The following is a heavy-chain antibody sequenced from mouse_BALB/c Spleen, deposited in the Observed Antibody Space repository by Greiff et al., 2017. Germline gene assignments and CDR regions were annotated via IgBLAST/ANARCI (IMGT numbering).Heavy chain of an antibody. J-gene: IGHJ4*01. V-gene: IGHV5-17*02. Sequence: DVKLVESGGGLVQPGGSRKLSCAASGFTFSSFGMHWVRQAPEKGLEWVAYISSGSSTIYYADTVKGRFTISRDNPKNTLFLQMTSLRSEDTAMYYCARSPARATMDYWGQGTSVTVSS. CDR1: GFTFSSFG. D-gene: IGHD3-1*01. CDR2: ISSGSSTI. CDR3: ARSPARATMDY.